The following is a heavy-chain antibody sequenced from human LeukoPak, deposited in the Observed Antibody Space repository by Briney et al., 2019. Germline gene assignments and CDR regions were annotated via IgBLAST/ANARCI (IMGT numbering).Heavy chain of an antibody. J-gene: IGHJ4*02. V-gene: IGHV4-61*02. CDR1: GGSISSGNYY. D-gene: IGHD5-24*01. Sequence: PSETLSLTCTVSGGSISSGNYYWSWIRQPAGKGLEWIGRIYTSGSTNYNPSLKSRVTISVDTSKNQFSLKLSSVTAADTAVYYCARGNRLEMATTDFDYWGQGTLVTVSS. CDR2: IYTSGST. CDR3: ARGNRLEMATTDFDY.